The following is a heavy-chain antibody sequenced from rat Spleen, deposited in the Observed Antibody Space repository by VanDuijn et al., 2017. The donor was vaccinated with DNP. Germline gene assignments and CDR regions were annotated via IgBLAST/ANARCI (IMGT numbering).Heavy chain of an antibody. V-gene: IGHV5-31*01. CDR2: ISNTGDNT. CDR3: ARSLLDC. Sequence: EVQLVESGGGPVQPGRSLKLSCVASGFMFSNYWMTWIRQAPGKGLEWVASISNTGDNTYYSDSVKGRFSLSRDNAKSTQYWQMDRLGSEDTATYYCARSLLDCWGQGVMVTVSS. CDR1: GFMFSNYW. J-gene: IGHJ2*01. D-gene: IGHD2-1*01.